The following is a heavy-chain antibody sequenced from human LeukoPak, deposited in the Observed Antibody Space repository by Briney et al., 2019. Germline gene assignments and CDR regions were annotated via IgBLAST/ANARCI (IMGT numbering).Heavy chain of an antibody. D-gene: IGHD6-19*01. J-gene: IGHJ5*02. V-gene: IGHV3-23*01. CDR1: GFTFSSYA. Sequence: PGACLRLSCAASGFTFSSYAMSWVRQAPGKGLKWVSAISGSGGSTYYADSVKGRFTISRDNSKNALYLQMNSLRAEDTAVYYCAKASGYSSGWYWFDPWGRGTLVTVSS. CDR3: AKASGYSSGWYWFDP. CDR2: ISGSGGST.